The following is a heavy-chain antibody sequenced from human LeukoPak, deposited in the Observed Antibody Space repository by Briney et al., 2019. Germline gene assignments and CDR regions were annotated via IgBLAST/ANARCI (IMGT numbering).Heavy chain of an antibody. CDR2: IYYSGST. J-gene: IGHJ4*02. D-gene: IGHD3-3*01. CDR1: GGSISSHY. CDR3: ARSGYYYFDY. V-gene: IGHV4-59*06. Sequence: SETLSLTCTVSGGSISSHYWSWIRQHPGKGLEWIGYIYYSGSTYYNPSLKSRVTISVDTSKNQFSLKLSSVTAADTAVYYCARSGYYYFDYWGQGTLVTVSS.